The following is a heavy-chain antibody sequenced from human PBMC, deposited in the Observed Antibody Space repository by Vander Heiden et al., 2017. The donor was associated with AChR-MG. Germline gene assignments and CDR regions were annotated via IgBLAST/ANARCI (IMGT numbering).Heavy chain of an antibody. Sequence: QPQLQESGPGLVKPSETLSLTCTVSGGSISSSSYFWGWIRQPPGKGLEWIGNLYYSGSTYYNPSLKSRVTTSLDTSKNQFSLKLSSVTAADTAVYYCARFVRSTVTTNYFDYWGQGTLVTVS. CDR2: LYYSGST. CDR1: GGSISSSSYF. V-gene: IGHV4-39*01. D-gene: IGHD4-17*01. CDR3: ARFVRSTVTTNYFDY. J-gene: IGHJ4*02.